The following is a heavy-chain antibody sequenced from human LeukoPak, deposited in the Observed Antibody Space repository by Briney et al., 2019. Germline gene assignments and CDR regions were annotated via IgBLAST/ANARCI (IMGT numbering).Heavy chain of an antibody. CDR2: ISNSGST. D-gene: IGHD3-22*01. J-gene: IGHJ4*02. CDR3: ARVSVYYDSSGYYYLFDY. Sequence: SETLSLTCTVSGASISHYYWSWIRQPPGKGLEWIGYISNSGSTNYNPSLKSRVTISVDKSKNQFSLKLSSVTAADTAVYYCARVSVYYDSSGYYYLFDYWGQGTLVTVSS. CDR1: GASISHYY. V-gene: IGHV4-59*12.